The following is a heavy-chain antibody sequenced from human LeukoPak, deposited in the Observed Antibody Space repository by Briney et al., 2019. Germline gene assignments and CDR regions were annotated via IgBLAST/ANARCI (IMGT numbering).Heavy chain of an antibody. D-gene: IGHD6-6*01. CDR3: AKVALAATGY. V-gene: IGHV3-30*02. Sequence: VAFIPYDRINKYYPDSVTRPFTISRDNSKNRLYMQKHRLRGEDTAVYYCAKVALAATGYWGQGTLVTVSS. CDR2: IPYDRINK. J-gene: IGHJ4*02.